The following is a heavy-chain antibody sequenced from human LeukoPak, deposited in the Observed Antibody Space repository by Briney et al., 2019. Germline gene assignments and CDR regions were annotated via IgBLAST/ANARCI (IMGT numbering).Heavy chain of an antibody. V-gene: IGHV3-7*03. CDR2: IKQDGSEK. Sequence: GGSLRLSCAASGFTFSSYWMSWVRQAPGKGLEWVANIKQDGSEKYYVDSVKGRFTISRDNAKNSLYLQMNSLRAEDTALYYCAKGKGSYYGSGSYSFFDHWGQGALVTVSS. D-gene: IGHD3-10*01. CDR3: AKGKGSYYGSGSYSFFDH. J-gene: IGHJ4*02. CDR1: GFTFSSYW.